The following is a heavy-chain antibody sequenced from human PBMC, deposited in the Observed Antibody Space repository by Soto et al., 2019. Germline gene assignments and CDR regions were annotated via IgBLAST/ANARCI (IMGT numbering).Heavy chain of an antibody. CDR3: ARVRICSGGNCYQYNFYYYYGMDV. D-gene: IGHD2-15*01. J-gene: IGHJ6*02. CDR1: GFTFSSYS. V-gene: IGHV3-21*01. CDR2: ISSSSSNI. Sequence: GGSLRLSCAASGFTFSSYSMNWVRQAPGKGLEWVSSISSSSSNIYYADSEKGRFTISRDNAMNSLYLQMNSLRAEDKAVYYCARVRICSGGNCYQYNFYYYYGMDVWGQGTTVTVSS.